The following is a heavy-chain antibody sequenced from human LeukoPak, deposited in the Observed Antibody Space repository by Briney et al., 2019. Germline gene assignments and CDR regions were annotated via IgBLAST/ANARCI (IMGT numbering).Heavy chain of an antibody. Sequence: GGSLRLSCAASGFTVSSNYMSWVRQAPGKGLEWVSVIYSGGSTYYADSVKGRFTISRDNSKNTLYLQMNSLRAEDTAVYYCARQDNAYYYYGMDVWGQGTTVTVSS. J-gene: IGHJ6*02. D-gene: IGHD5-24*01. CDR3: ARQDNAYYYYGMDV. CDR2: IYSGGST. V-gene: IGHV3-66*04. CDR1: GFTVSSNY.